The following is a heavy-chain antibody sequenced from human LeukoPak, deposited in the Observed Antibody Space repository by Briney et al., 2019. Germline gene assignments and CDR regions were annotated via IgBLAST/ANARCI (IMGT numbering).Heavy chain of an antibody. V-gene: IGHV4-59*01. CDR2: ISDSGNT. CDR1: GDSISSYF. D-gene: IGHD2-8*02. CDR3: ARGSGPQSHLNWFDS. Sequence: SETLSLTCTVSGDSISSYFWSWIRQPPGKGLEWIGYISDSGNTDYNPSLKSRVTISVDTSKNEFTLRLSSVTAADTAVYYCARGSGPQSHLNWFDSWGQGALVTVSS. J-gene: IGHJ5*01.